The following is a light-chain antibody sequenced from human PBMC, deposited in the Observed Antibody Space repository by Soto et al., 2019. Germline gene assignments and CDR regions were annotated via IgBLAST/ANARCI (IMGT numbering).Light chain of an antibody. CDR1: QSVRDS. CDR2: DAS. Sequence: EIVMTQSPATLSASPGERATLSCRASQSVRDSLVWYQQKPGQAPRLLIYDASSRATGIPARFTGSGSGTDFTLTISSLEPEDFAVYYCQQRSNWPPGFGQGTRLEIK. V-gene: IGKV3-11*01. CDR3: QQRSNWPPG. J-gene: IGKJ5*01.